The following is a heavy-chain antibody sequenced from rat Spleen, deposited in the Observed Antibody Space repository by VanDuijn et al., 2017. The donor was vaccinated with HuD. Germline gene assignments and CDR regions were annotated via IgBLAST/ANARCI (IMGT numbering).Heavy chain of an antibody. CDR3: ARRYYSGFDY. V-gene: IGHV5-62*01. D-gene: IGHD1-1*01. Sequence: AVQLVESGGGLVQPGKSLKLSCSASGFTFSSYGMYWIRQAPGKGLDWVAYISSSSGTVYADAVKERFTISRDNAKNTLYLQMDSLRSEDTATYYCARRYYSGFDYWGQGVMVTVSS. CDR1: GFTFSSYG. CDR2: ISSSSGT. J-gene: IGHJ2*01.